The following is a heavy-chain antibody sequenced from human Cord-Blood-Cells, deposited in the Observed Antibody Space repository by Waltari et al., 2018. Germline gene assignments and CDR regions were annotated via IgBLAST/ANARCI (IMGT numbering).Heavy chain of an antibody. CDR1: GYTFTGYY. V-gene: IGHV1-2*02. J-gene: IGHJ2*01. CDR2: INPNSGGT. Sequence: QVQLVQSVAEVKKPGASVKVSCKASGYTFTGYYMHWVRQAPGQGLEWMGWINPNSGGTNYAQKFQGRVTMTRDTSISPAYMELSRLRSDDTAVYYCARDRELGIWYFDLWGRGTLVTVSS. D-gene: IGHD7-27*01. CDR3: ARDRELGIWYFDL.